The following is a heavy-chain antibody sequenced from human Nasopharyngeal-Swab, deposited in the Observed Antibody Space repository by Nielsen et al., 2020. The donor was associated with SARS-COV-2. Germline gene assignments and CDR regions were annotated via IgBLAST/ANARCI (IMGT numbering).Heavy chain of an antibody. V-gene: IGHV3-48*04. J-gene: IGHJ4*02. Sequence: WIRQPPGKGLEWVSYISSSSSTIYYADSVKGRFTISRDNAKNSLYLQMNSLRAEDTAVYYCARDPPADFWSGYYLDYWGQGTLDTVSS. CDR3: ARDPPADFWSGYYLDY. CDR2: ISSSSSTI. D-gene: IGHD3-3*01.